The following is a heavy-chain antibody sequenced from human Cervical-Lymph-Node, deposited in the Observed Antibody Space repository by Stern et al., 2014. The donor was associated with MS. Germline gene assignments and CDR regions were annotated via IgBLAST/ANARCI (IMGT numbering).Heavy chain of an antibody. J-gene: IGHJ4*02. CDR1: GYTFTSYF. CDR3: ARGGPSDC. CDR2: INPSIGST. V-gene: IGHV1-46*03. Sequence: QVQLVQSGAEMKKPGASVKVSCKASGYTFTSYFIHWVRQAPGQGLEWMAIINPSIGSTSYAQKFQGRVTVTRDTSTSTVYMELSSLRSDDTAVYYCARGGPSDCWGQGTLVTVSS.